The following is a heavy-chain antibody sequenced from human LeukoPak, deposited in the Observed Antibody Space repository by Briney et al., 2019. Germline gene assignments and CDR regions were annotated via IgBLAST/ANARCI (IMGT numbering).Heavy chain of an antibody. CDR3: ARGSAIAAAGTYYYYYGMDV. J-gene: IGHJ6*02. D-gene: IGHD6-13*01. Sequence: ASVKVSCKASGGTFSSYAISWVRQAPGQGLEWMGGIIPIFGTANYAQKFHGRVTITADESTSTAYMELSSLRSEDTAVYYCARGSAIAAAGTYYYYYGMDVWGQGTTVTVSS. CDR1: GGTFSSYA. V-gene: IGHV1-69*13. CDR2: IIPIFGTA.